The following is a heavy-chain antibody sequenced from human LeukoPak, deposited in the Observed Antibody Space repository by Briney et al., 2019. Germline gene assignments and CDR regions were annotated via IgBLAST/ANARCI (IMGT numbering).Heavy chain of an antibody. CDR2: INHSGST. CDR1: GFTVSSNY. D-gene: IGHD1-26*01. Sequence: GSLRLSCAASGFTVSSNYMSWVRQAPGKGLEWIGEINHSGSTNYNPCLKSRVTISVDTSKNQFSLKLSSVTAADTAVYYCARSVAGWELLGFQHWGQGTLVTVSS. CDR3: ARSVAGWELLGFQH. J-gene: IGHJ1*01. V-gene: IGHV4-34*01.